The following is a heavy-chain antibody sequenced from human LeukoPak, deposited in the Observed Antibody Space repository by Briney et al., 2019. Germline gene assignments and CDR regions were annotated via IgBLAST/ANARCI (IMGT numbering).Heavy chain of an antibody. CDR3: ARGDYGSGSSYPSFDY. J-gene: IGHJ4*02. D-gene: IGHD3-10*01. V-gene: IGHV4-61*02. Sequence: SETLSLTCTVSGGSISSGSYYWSWIRQPAGKGLEWIGRIYTSGGTNYNPSLKSRVTISVDTSKNQFSLKLTSVTAADTAVYYCARGDYGSGSSYPSFDYWGQGTLVTVSS. CDR1: GGSISSGSYY. CDR2: IYTSGGT.